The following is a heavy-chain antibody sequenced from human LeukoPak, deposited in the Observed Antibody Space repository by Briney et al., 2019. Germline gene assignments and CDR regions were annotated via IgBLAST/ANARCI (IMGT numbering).Heavy chain of an antibody. V-gene: IGHV3-9*01. D-gene: IGHD6-19*01. Sequence: GGSLRISCAASGFTFDDYGMHWVRQPPGKGLEWVSGISWNSGSIGYADSVRGRFTISRDNAKNSLYLQMDILKPEDTAFYYCAKVDGYNSGWYDSWGQGTLVTVSS. CDR2: ISWNSGSI. CDR3: AKVDGYNSGWYDS. J-gene: IGHJ5*01. CDR1: GFTFDDYG.